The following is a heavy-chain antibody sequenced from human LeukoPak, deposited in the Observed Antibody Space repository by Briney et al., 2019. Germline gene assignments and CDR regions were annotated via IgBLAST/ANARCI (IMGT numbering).Heavy chain of an antibody. Sequence: GGSLRLSCAASGFTFDDYAMHWVRQALGKGLEWVSGISWNSGRIDYADAVKGRFTISRDNAKNSLYLQMNSLRAEDMALYYCAKDIGSSGYYNHFDYWGQGTLVTVSS. CDR1: GFTFDDYA. V-gene: IGHV3-9*03. D-gene: IGHD3-22*01. CDR3: AKDIGSSGYYNHFDY. CDR2: ISWNSGRI. J-gene: IGHJ4*02.